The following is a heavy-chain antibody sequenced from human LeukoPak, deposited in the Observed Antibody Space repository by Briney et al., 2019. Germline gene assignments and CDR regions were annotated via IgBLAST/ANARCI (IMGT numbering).Heavy chain of an antibody. CDR2: IYSGGST. J-gene: IGHJ3*02. CDR1: GFTVSSNY. CDR3: ARIVAGGAFDI. Sequence: GGSPRLSCAASGFTVSSNYMSWVRQAPGKGVEWVSVIYSGGSTYHADSVKGRFTISRDNSKNTLYLQMNSLRDEDTAVYYCARIVAGGAFDIWGQGTMVTVSS. V-gene: IGHV3-66*01. D-gene: IGHD1-26*01.